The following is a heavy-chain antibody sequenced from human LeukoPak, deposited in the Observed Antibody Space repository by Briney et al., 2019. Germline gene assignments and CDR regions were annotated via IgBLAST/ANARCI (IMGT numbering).Heavy chain of an antibody. CDR2: ISSSGSTI. V-gene: IGHV3-11*04. CDR1: GGSISSYY. Sequence: LSLTCTVSGGSISSYYWSWIRQAPGKGLEWVSYISSSGSTIYYADSVKGRFTISRDNAKNSLYLQMNSLRAEDTAVYYCAREHSGYDFPGRDYYYMDVWGKGTTVTVSS. CDR3: AREHSGYDFPGRDYYYMDV. D-gene: IGHD5-12*01. J-gene: IGHJ6*03.